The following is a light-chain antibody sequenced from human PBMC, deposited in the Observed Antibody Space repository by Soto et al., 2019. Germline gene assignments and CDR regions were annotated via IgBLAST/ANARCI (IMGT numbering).Light chain of an antibody. J-gene: IGKJ1*01. Sequence: DIQMTHSPSSLSASVGDRVTITCRASQSISSWLAWWQQKPGKAPKLLIYKASSLESGVPSRFRGSGSGTEFTLTISSLPPDDFEPYYCQQYNSYRRTFGQGTKVDIK. V-gene: IGKV1-5*03. CDR1: QSISSW. CDR2: KAS. CDR3: QQYNSYRRT.